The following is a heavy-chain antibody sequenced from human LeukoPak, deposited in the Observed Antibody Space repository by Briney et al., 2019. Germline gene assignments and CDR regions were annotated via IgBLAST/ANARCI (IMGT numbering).Heavy chain of an antibody. Sequence: PGGSLRLSCAASGFTFTSYSMSWVRQAPGKGLEWVPGTSDRGDYTYYADSVKSRFTISRDSSKNTLFLQMNSLRAEDTALYFCARKAQYNGHYPLDYWGQGTLVTVSS. CDR2: TSDRGDYT. D-gene: IGHD1-7*01. CDR3: ARKAQYNGHYPLDY. J-gene: IGHJ4*02. CDR1: GFTFTSYS. V-gene: IGHV3-23*01.